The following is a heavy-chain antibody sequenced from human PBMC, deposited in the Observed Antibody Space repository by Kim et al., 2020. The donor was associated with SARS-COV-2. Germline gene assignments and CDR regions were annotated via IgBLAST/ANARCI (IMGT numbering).Heavy chain of an antibody. J-gene: IGHJ6*03. Sequence: FYNPSLKIRITMSAHTSKNQFSLRLSSVTAADAAVYYCARIYSSYFYLDVWGKGTSVTVSS. V-gene: IGHV4-39*01. D-gene: IGHD2-21*01. CDR3: ARIYSSYFYLDV.